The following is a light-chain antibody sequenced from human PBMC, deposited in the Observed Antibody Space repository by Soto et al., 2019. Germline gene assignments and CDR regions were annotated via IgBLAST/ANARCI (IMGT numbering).Light chain of an antibody. CDR2: YDD. J-gene: IGLJ3*02. Sequence: QSVLTQPPSVSGAPRQRVTISCSGSNSNIGNNEVIWYQQFPGKAPKLLIYYDDLRPSGVSARFSGSKSGASASLAISGLQSEDEAVYYCAAWDDSLNGVVFGGGTKLTVL. CDR3: AAWDDSLNGVV. V-gene: IGLV1-36*01. CDR1: NSNIGNNE.